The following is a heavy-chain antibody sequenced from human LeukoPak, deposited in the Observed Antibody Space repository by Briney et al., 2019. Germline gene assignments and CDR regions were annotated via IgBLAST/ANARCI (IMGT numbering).Heavy chain of an antibody. V-gene: IGHV3-23*01. CDR3: AKDSRYGYRWDYDY. D-gene: IGHD5-18*01. CDR2: ISGSGVTT. CDR1: GFTFSSYG. Sequence: PGGSLRLSCAASGFTFSSYGMSWVRQAPGKWLEWVSTISGSGVTTYYADSVKGRFTISRDNSKNTLYLQMNSLRAEDTAVYYCAKDSRYGYRWDYDYWGQGTLVTVSS. J-gene: IGHJ4*02.